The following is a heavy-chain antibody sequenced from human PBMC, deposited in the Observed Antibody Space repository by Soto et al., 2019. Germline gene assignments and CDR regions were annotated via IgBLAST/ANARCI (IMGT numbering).Heavy chain of an antibody. V-gene: IGHV4-31*03. D-gene: IGHD2-15*01. CDR1: GGSISSGGYY. CDR3: ARARRVVVAATLDY. J-gene: IGHJ4*02. Sequence: SETLSLTCTVSGGSISSGGYYWSWIRQHPGKGLEWIGYIYYSGSTYYNPSLKSRVTISVDTSKNQFSLKLSSVTAADTAVYYCARARRVVVAATLDYWGQGTLVTAPQ. CDR2: IYYSGST.